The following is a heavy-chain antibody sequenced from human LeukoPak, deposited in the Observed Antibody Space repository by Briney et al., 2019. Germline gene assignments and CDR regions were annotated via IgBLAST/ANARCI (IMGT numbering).Heavy chain of an antibody. V-gene: IGHV1-18*01. Sequence: ASVKVSCKASGYTFTSYGISWVRQAPGQGLEWMGWISAYNGNTNYAQKLQGRVTMTTDTSTGTAYMELRSLRSDDTAVYYCARDEGYSYGYEPVDYWGQGTLVTVSS. CDR3: ARDEGYSYGYEPVDY. CDR1: GYTFTSYG. D-gene: IGHD5-18*01. J-gene: IGHJ4*02. CDR2: ISAYNGNT.